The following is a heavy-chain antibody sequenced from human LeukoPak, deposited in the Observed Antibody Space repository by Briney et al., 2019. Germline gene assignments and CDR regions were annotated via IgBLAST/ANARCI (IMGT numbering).Heavy chain of an antibody. Sequence: SETLSLTCAVYGGSFSENYWTWIRQPPGKGLEWIGEINYSGRTNYNPSLKSRVTISVDSSKNQFSLKLSSVTAADTAVYYCARHLAAAHCFDPWGQGTLVTVSS. J-gene: IGHJ5*02. D-gene: IGHD6-13*01. V-gene: IGHV4-34*01. CDR2: INYSGRT. CDR3: ARHLAAAHCFDP. CDR1: GGSFSENY.